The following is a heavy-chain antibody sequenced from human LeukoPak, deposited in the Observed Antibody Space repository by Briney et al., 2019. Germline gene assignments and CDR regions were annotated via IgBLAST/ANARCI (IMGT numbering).Heavy chain of an antibody. CDR2: INHSGST. V-gene: IGHV4-34*01. CDR3: ARGYSNWDY. CDR1: GGSFSGYY. D-gene: IGHD4-11*01. Sequence: PSETLSLTCAVYGGSFSGYYWSWIRQPPGKGLEWIGEINHSGSTNYDPSLKSRVTISVDTSKNQFSLKLSSVTAADTAVYYCARGYSNWDYWGQGTLVTVSS. J-gene: IGHJ4*02.